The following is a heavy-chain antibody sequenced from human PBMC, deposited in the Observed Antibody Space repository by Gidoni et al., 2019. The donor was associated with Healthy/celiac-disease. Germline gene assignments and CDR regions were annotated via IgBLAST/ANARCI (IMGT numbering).Heavy chain of an antibody. J-gene: IGHJ6*02. CDR1: AGSIRSGDYY. V-gene: IGHV4-30-4*01. CDR2: IYYSGST. Sequence: QVQLQESGPALVKPSQTLSLTCPVSAGSIRSGDYYWSWIRQPPGKGLEWIGYIYYSGSTYYNPSLKSRVTISVDTSKNQFSMKLSSGTAADTAVYYCARAIGAARHPYYGMDVWGQGTTVTVAS. D-gene: IGHD6-6*01. CDR3: ARAIGAARHPYYGMDV.